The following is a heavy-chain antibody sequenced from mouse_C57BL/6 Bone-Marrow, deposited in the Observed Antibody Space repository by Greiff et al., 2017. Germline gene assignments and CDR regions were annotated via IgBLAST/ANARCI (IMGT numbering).Heavy chain of an antibody. CDR2: IYPTSGRT. Sequence: QVQLKQPGAELVKPGASVKMSCKASGYTFISYWITWVKQRPGQGLEWIGDIYPTSGRTNYNEKFKSKAILTVDTSSNTAYMQLSSLTSEDSAVFYCARSGPLGRSFDYWGQGTTLTVSS. V-gene: IGHV1-55*01. CDR1: GYTFISYW. D-gene: IGHD4-1*01. CDR3: ARSGPLGRSFDY. J-gene: IGHJ2*01.